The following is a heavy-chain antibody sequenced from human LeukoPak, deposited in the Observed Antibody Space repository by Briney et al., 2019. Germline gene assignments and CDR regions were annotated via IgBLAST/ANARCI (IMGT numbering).Heavy chain of an antibody. V-gene: IGHV3-9*01. CDR1: GFTFDDYA. CDR3: AKDIDAYFHYYGMDV. CDR2: ISWNSGTI. J-gene: IGHJ6*02. Sequence: GRSLRLSCAASGFTFDDYAMHWVRRAPGKGLEWVSGISWNSGTIGYADSVKGRFTISRDNAKNSLYLQLNSLRAEDTALYYCAKDIDAYFHYYGMDVWGQGTTVTVSS.